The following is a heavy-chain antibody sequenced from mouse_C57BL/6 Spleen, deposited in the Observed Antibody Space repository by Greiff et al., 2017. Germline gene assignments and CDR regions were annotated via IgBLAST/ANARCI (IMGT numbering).Heavy chain of an antibody. Sequence: EVKLQESGPGLVKPSQSLSLTCSVTGYSITSGYYWNWIRQFPGNKLEWMGYISYDGSNNYNPSLKNRISITRDTSKNQFFLKLNSVTTEDTATYYCAREGWGNYEEDFDYWGQGTTLTVSS. CDR1: GYSITSGYY. D-gene: IGHD2-1*01. CDR3: AREGWGNYEEDFDY. J-gene: IGHJ2*01. V-gene: IGHV3-6*01. CDR2: ISYDGSN.